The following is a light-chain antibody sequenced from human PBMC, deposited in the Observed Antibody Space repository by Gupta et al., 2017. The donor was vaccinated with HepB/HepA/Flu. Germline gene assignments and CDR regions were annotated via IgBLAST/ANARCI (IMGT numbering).Light chain of an antibody. V-gene: IGKV4-1*01. Sequence: DIVMTQSPDSLAVSLGERATINCKSSQSVLSTSNNNNYIAWYQQKPGQPPKLLIYWASTRKSGVPDRFSGSGSGTDFTLTISSLQAEDVAVYFCHQNNSIPWTFGQGTRVEIK. CDR2: WAS. CDR1: QSVLSTSNNNNY. J-gene: IGKJ1*01. CDR3: HQNNSIPWT.